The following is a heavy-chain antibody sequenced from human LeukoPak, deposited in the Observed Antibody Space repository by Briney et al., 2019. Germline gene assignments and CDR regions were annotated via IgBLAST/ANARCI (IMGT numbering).Heavy chain of an antibody. Sequence: IPSETLSLTCTVSGGSITNYYWSWIRQPPGKGLEWIGYIYYSGSTNYNPSLKGRVTISVDTSKNQFSLKLSSVTAADTAVYYCARHVADYYDSSGFPDYWGQGTLVTVSS. CDR2: IYYSGST. V-gene: IGHV4-59*08. CDR1: GGSITNYY. J-gene: IGHJ4*02. D-gene: IGHD3-22*01. CDR3: ARHVADYYDSSGFPDY.